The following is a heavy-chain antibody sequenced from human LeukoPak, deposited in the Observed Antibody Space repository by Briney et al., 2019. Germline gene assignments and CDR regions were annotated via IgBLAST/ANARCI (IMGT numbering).Heavy chain of an antibody. CDR3: ATKGSIYGSGSYSLRY. CDR1: GYTFTSYY. D-gene: IGHD3-10*01. Sequence: ASVEVSCKASGYTFTSYYMHWVRQAPGQGLEWMGIINPSGGSTIYAQKFQGRVTMTEDTSTDTAYMELSSLRSEDTAVYYCATKGSIYGSGSYSLRYWGQGTPVTVSS. J-gene: IGHJ4*02. CDR2: INPSGGST. V-gene: IGHV1-46*01.